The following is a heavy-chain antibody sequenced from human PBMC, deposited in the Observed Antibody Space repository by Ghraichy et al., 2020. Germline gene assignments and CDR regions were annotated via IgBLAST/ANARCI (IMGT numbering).Heavy chain of an antibody. CDR1: GGSFSGYY. D-gene: IGHD2/OR15-2a*01. V-gene: IGHV4-34*01. CDR3: ARDPKEEYRRWFDP. J-gene: IGHJ5*02. Sequence: SETLSLTCAVYGGSFSGYYWSWIRQPPGKGLEWIGEINHSGSTNYNPSLKSRVTISVDTSKNQFSLKLSSVTAADTAVYYCARDPKEEYRRWFDPWGQGTLVTVSS. CDR2: INHSGST.